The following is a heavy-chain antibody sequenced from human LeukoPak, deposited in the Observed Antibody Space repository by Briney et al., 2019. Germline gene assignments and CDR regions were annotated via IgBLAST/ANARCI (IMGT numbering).Heavy chain of an antibody. CDR3: ARDMRQGRAPMGAFDI. Sequence: PSETLSLTCTVSGGSISSYYWSWLRQPAGKGLEWIGRIYTSGSTNYNPSLKSRVTMSVDTSKNQFSLKLSSVTAADTAVYYCARDMRQGRAPMGAFDIWGQGTMVTVSS. CDR1: GGSISSYY. V-gene: IGHV4-4*07. D-gene: IGHD3-10*01. J-gene: IGHJ3*02. CDR2: IYTSGST.